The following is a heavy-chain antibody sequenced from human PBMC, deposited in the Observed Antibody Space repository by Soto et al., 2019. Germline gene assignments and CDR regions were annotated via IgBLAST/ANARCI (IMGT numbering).Heavy chain of an antibody. Sequence: SVKGSCKASGYTFTGYYMHWVRQAPVQGLEWMGWINPNSGGTNYAQKFQGWVTMTRDTSISTAYMELSRLRSDDTAVYYCARGPYGDYPHNWFDPWGQGTLVTVSS. CDR3: ARGPYGDYPHNWFDP. V-gene: IGHV1-2*04. J-gene: IGHJ5*02. CDR2: INPNSGGT. D-gene: IGHD4-17*01. CDR1: GYTFTGYY.